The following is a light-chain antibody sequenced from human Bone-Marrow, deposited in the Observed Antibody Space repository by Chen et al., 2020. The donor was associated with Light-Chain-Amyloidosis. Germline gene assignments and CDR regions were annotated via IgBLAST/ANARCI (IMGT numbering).Light chain of an antibody. Sequence: SSVLTQQSSVSVAPGQTATIACGGNNIGSTSVHWYQQTPGPAPLLVVYDDSDRHSGIPERLAGSNSGNTATLTISRVEAGDEADYYCQVWDRSSDRPVVGGGTKRTVL. CDR1: NIGSTS. J-gene: IGLJ3*02. CDR2: DDS. CDR3: QVWDRSSDRPV. V-gene: IGLV3-21*02.